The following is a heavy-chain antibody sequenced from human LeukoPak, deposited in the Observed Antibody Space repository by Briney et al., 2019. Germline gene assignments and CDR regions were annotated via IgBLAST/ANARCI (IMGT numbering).Heavy chain of an antibody. CDR3: ARGSVVPAAIRSPFDP. J-gene: IGHJ5*02. D-gene: IGHD2-2*01. V-gene: IGHV4-4*02. CDR2: IYYSGNT. Sequence: SETLSLTCAVSGGSIGSSNWWSWVRQPPGKGLEWIGEIYYSGNTNYNPSLKSRVTISIDKSKNQFSLKLSSVTAADTAVYYCARGSVVPAAIRSPFDPWGQGTLVTVSS. CDR1: GGSIGSSNW.